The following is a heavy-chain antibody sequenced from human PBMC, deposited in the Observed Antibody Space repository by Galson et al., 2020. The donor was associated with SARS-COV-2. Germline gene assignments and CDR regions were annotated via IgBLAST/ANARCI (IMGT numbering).Heavy chain of an antibody. Sequence: TGGSLRLSCAASGFTFSGAAVHWVRQASGKGLEWVGRIRSQAHNYATAYGVSLQGRFTVSRDDSKNTAYLQMNSLKIEDTAVYYCTKLPDCTTTSCYQFYYGMDVWGQGTTVTVSS. CDR3: TKLPDCTTTSCYQFYYGMDV. CDR2: IRSQAHNYAT. V-gene: IGHV3-73*01. CDR1: GFTFSGAA. J-gene: IGHJ6*02. D-gene: IGHD2-2*01.